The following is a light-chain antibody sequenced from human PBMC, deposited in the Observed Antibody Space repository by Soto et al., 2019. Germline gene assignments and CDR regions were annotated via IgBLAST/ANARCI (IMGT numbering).Light chain of an antibody. V-gene: IGKV3-15*01. Sequence: LSCWASQSVTTNLAWYQQKPGQAPRLLIYGASIRATGIPARFSGSGSGTEFTLTISSLQSEDFAVYHCQQYSNWPLITFGQGTRLEI. CDR1: QSVTTN. CDR3: QQYSNWPLIT. J-gene: IGKJ5*01. CDR2: GAS.